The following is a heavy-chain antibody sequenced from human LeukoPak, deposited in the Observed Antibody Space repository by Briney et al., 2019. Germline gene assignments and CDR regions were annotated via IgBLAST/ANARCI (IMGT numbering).Heavy chain of an antibody. D-gene: IGHD2-21*02. Sequence: GGSLRLSCAASGFTFSSYSMNWVRQAPGKGLEWVSSISSSSSYIYYADSVKGRFTISRDNAKNSLYLQMNSLRAEDTAVYYCARYGVSAVTAREYYHYYYMDVWGKGTTVTVSS. J-gene: IGHJ6*03. CDR2: ISSSSSYI. CDR1: GFTFSSYS. CDR3: ARYGVSAVTAREYYHYYYMDV. V-gene: IGHV3-21*01.